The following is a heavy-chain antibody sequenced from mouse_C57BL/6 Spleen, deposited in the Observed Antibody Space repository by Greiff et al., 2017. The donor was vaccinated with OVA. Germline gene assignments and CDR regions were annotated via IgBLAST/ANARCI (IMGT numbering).Heavy chain of an antibody. CDR3: AREGSSYDGYSYFDY. CDR2: INYDGSST. CDR1: GFTFSDYY. V-gene: IGHV5-16*01. D-gene: IGHD2-3*01. Sequence: EVHLVESEGGLVQPGSSMKLSCTASGFTFSDYYMAWVRQVPEKGLEWVANINYDGSSTYYLDSLKSRFIISRDNAKNILYLQMSSLKSEDTATYYCAREGSSYDGYSYFDYWGQGTTLTVSS. J-gene: IGHJ2*01.